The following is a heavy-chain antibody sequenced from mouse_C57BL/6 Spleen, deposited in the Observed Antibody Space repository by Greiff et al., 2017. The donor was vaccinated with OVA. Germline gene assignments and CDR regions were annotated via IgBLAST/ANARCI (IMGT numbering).Heavy chain of an antibody. CDR1: GYTFTSYW. CDR3: ARSYGNYRAWFAY. J-gene: IGHJ3*01. Sequence: QVQLQQPGAELVKPGASVKLSCKASGYTFTSYWMQWVKQRPGQGLEWIGEIDPSDSYTNYNQKFKGKATLTVDTSSSTAYMQLSSLTSEDSAVYNCARSYGNYRAWFAYWGQGTLVTVSA. D-gene: IGHD2-1*01. V-gene: IGHV1-50*01. CDR2: IDPSDSYT.